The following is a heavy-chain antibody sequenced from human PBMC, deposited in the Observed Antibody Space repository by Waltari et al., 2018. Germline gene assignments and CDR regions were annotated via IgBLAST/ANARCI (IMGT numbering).Heavy chain of an antibody. CDR1: GCTFSTYS. CDR2: ISDSSSYI. CDR3: ARVGRDYGHRGDFDY. Sequence: EVQLVESGGGLVKPGGSLTLSCAASGCTFSTYSMHWVRQAPGKGLGWVSSISDSSSYIYYADSVKGRFTISRDNAKNSLYLQMNSLRAEDTAVYYCARVGRDYGHRGDFDYWGQGTLVTVSS. J-gene: IGHJ4*02. V-gene: IGHV3-21*01. D-gene: IGHD4-17*01.